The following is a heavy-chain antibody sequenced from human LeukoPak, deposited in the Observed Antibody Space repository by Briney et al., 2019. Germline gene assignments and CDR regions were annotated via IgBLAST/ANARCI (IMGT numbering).Heavy chain of an antibody. CDR2: ISAYNGNT. CDR1: GGTFSSYA. D-gene: IGHD3-22*01. CDR3: ARDQVNYDSSGYYAYYYYGMDV. J-gene: IGHJ6*02. Sequence: ASVKVSCKASGGTFSSYAISWVRQAPGQGLEWMGWISAYNGNTNYAQKLQGRVTMTTDTSTSTAYMELRSLRSDDTAVYYCARDQVNYDSSGYYAYYYYGMDVWGQGTTVTVSS. V-gene: IGHV1-18*01.